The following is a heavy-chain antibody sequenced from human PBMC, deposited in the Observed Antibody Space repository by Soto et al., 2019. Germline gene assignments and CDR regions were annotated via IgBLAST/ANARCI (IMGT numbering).Heavy chain of an antibody. V-gene: IGHV1-69*13. Sequence: SVKVSCKASGGTFSSYAIGWVRQAPGQGLEWMGGIIPIFGTANYAQKFQGRVTITADESTSTAYMELSSLRSEDTAVYYCARGRIAAAGHRDAFDIWGQGTMVTVSS. J-gene: IGHJ3*02. D-gene: IGHD6-13*01. CDR1: GGTFSSYA. CDR2: IIPIFGTA. CDR3: ARGRIAAAGHRDAFDI.